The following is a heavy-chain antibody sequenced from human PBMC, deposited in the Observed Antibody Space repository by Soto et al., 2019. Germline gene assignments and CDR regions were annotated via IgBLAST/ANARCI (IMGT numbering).Heavy chain of an antibody. V-gene: IGHV3-30*18. Sequence: QVQLVETGGGVVQPGRSLRLSCAASGFTFSSYGMHWVRQAPGKGLEWVAVISYDGSNKYYADSVKGRFTISRDNSKNTLYLQMNSLRAEDTAVYYCAKDREMIYYYGMDVW. J-gene: IGHJ6*01. CDR3: AKDREMIYYYGMDV. CDR1: GFTFSSYG. D-gene: IGHD1-26*01. CDR2: ISYDGSNK.